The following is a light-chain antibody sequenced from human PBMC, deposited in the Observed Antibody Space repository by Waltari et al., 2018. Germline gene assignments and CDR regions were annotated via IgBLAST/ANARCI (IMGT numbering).Light chain of an antibody. CDR3: QQYYSYPLYT. J-gene: IGKJ2*01. V-gene: IGKV1-8*01. CDR2: AAS. Sequence: AIRITQSPSSLSASTGDRVTITCRASQGISSYLAWYQQKQGKAPKLLIYAASTLQSGVPSRFSGSGSVTDFTLTISCLQSEDFATYYCQQYYSYPLYTFGQGTKLEIK. CDR1: QGISSY.